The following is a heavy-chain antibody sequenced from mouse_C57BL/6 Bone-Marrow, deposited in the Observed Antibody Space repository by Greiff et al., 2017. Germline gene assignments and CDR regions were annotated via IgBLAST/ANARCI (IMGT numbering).Heavy chain of an antibody. J-gene: IGHJ2*01. CDR3: ARVGVVYLDY. D-gene: IGHD1-1*01. Sequence: VQLQQPGAELVMPGASVKLSCKASGYTFTSYWMHWVKQRPGQGLEWIGEIDPSDSYTNYNQKFKGKSTLTVDKSSSTAYMQLSSLTSEDSAVYYCARVGVVYLDYWGQGTTLTVSS. CDR2: IDPSDSYT. CDR1: GYTFTSYW. V-gene: IGHV1-69*01.